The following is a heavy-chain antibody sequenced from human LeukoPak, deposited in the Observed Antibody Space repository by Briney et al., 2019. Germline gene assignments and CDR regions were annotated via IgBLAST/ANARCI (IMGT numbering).Heavy chain of an antibody. D-gene: IGHD1-26*01. Sequence: SETLSLTCTVSGGSISSHYWSWIRQPPGKGLEWIGYIYYSGTTNYSPSLKSRVTISIDTSKNQFSLKLRSVTAADTAVYYCARYVGATNLFDYWGQGTLVTVSS. CDR3: ARYVGATNLFDY. J-gene: IGHJ4*02. CDR2: IYYSGTT. V-gene: IGHV4-59*11. CDR1: GGSISSHY.